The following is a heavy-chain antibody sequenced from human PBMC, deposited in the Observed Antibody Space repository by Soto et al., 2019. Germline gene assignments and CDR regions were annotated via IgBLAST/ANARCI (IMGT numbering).Heavy chain of an antibody. D-gene: IGHD3-10*01. J-gene: IGHJ4*02. CDR1: GFTFKNNA. V-gene: IGHV3-23*01. CDR3: AKGRGGSGSLTPRVDF. Sequence: EVQLLESGGGLVQPGGSLRLSCAASGFTFKNNAMTGVRQAPGKGLEWVSAISGGGDTTSYADSVKGRFTVSRDGSKNTLYLQMSSLRAEDTALYYCAKGRGGSGSLTPRVDFWGQGTLVTVSS. CDR2: ISGGGDTT.